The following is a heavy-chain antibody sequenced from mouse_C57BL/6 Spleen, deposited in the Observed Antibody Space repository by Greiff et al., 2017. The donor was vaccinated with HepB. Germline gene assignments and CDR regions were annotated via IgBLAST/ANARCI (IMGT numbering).Heavy chain of an antibody. J-gene: IGHJ1*03. V-gene: IGHV1-42*01. CDR3: VYGSSYNWYFDV. D-gene: IGHD1-1*01. CDR1: GYSFTGYY. CDR2: INPSTGGT. Sequence: EVQGVESGPELVKPGASVKISCKASGYSFTGYYMNWVKQSPEKSLEWIGEINPSTGGTTYNQKFKAKATLTVDKSSSTAYMQLKSLTSEDSAVYYCVYGSSYNWYFDVWGTGTTVTVSS.